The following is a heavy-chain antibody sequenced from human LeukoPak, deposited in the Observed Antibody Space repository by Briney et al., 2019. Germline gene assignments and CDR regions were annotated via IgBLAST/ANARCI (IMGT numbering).Heavy chain of an antibody. CDR2: ISPSSGGT. CDR3: ARGWGFGSIDY. J-gene: IGHJ4*02. CDR1: GYTFSSYS. D-gene: IGHD7-27*01. Sequence: ASVKVSCKASGYTFSSYSISWVRQAPGQGLEWMGWISPSSGGTNYAQKFQGRVTMTRDTSISTAYMELSSLRSDDTAVYYCARGWGFGSIDYWGQGTLVTVSS. V-gene: IGHV1-2*02.